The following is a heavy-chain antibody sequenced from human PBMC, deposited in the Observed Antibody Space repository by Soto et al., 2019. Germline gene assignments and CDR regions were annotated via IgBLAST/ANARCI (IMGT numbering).Heavy chain of an antibody. CDR2: IYYSGST. CDR1: GGSISSAGYY. Sequence: PSETLSLTCTVSGGSISSAGYYWSWIRQHPGKGLEWIGYIYYSGSTYYNPSLKSRVTISVDTSNNQFSLKLSSVTAADTAVYYCARDRSSSWSFDYWGQGTLVTVSS. J-gene: IGHJ4*02. D-gene: IGHD6-13*01. CDR3: ARDRSSSWSFDY. V-gene: IGHV4-31*03.